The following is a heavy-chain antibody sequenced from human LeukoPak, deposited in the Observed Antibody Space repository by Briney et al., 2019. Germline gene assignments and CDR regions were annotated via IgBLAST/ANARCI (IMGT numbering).Heavy chain of an antibody. J-gene: IGHJ4*02. D-gene: IGHD6-19*01. CDR1: GFTFSSYS. CDR2: ISSSSSYI. V-gene: IGHV3-21*01. CDR3: ARIAVAGDFDY. Sequence: PGGSLRLSCAASGFTFSSYSMNWVRQAPGKGLEWVSSISSSSSYIYYADSVKGRFTISRDNAKNPLYLQMNSLRAEDTAVYYCARIAVAGDFDYWGQGTLVTVSS.